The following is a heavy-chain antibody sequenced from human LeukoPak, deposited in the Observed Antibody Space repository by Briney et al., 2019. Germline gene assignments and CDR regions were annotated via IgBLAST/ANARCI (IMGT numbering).Heavy chain of an antibody. J-gene: IGHJ4*02. CDR2: IYSSGST. CDR1: GASISSYQ. CDR3: AREDGSGTYDY. D-gene: IGHD3-10*01. V-gene: IGHV4-4*07. Sequence: SETLSLTCTVSGASISSYQWSWIRQPAGKGLEWIGRIYSSGSTNYNPSLKSRVTISLDTSKTQFSLWLISVTPPDTAVYYYAREDGSGTYDYWGQGTLVTVSS.